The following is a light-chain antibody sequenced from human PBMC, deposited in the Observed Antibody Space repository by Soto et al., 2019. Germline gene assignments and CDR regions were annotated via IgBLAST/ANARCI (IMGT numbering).Light chain of an antibody. Sequence: DLQMTQSPSSLSASVGDRVTITCRASQDISIYLAWYQQKPGKVPKLLIYAASTLQSGVPSRFSGSGSGTDFTLTISSLQAEDVATYYCQRYNTVPVTFGPGTKVDIK. CDR1: QDISIY. CDR3: QRYNTVPVT. CDR2: AAS. J-gene: IGKJ3*01. V-gene: IGKV1-27*01.